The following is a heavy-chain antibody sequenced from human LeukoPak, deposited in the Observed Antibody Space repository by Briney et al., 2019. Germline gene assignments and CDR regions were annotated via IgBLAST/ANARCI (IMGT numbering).Heavy chain of an antibody. CDR2: TSSDGSDQ. Sequence: GGSLRLSCAASGFTFGRYALHWVRQAPGKGLEWVALTSSDGSDQYYADFVKGRFTISKDKSKNTLYLQMNSLKIEDTAVYYCARGSVGTPPPFDFWGQGTLVTVSS. V-gene: IGHV3-30-3*01. D-gene: IGHD2-15*01. J-gene: IGHJ4*02. CDR1: GFTFGRYA. CDR3: ARGSVGTPPPFDF.